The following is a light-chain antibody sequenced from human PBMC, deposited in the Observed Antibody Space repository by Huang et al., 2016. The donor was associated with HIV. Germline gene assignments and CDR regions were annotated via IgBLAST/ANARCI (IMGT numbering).Light chain of an antibody. CDR2: KAS. CDR1: QSVDTS. V-gene: IGKV1-5*03. CDR3: QQYKSYSVT. J-gene: IGKJ2*01. Sequence: DIQMTQFPSTLSAAIGDSVTITCRASQSVDTSLAWYQQKPGKVPKLLIYKASSLESGFPPRFSGSGSGTEFTLTINSLQPDDFATYYCQQYKSYSVTFGQGTKLEIK.